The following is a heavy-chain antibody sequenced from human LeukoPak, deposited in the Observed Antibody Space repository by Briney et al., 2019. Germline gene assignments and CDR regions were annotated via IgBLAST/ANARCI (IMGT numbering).Heavy chain of an antibody. CDR2: INQTGNT. Sequence: PSETLSLTCAVDGGSFSGFYWTWIRQTPAKRLEWIGEINQTGNTNYNPSLTDYNPSLKPRVTISVDSSKSQLSLKVNSVTAADTAVYYCVRGPPSYNWNDGGYFDYWGQGTLATVSS. CDR3: VRGPPSYNWNDGGYFDY. V-gene: IGHV4-34*01. D-gene: IGHD1-20*01. CDR1: GGSFSGFY. J-gene: IGHJ4*02.